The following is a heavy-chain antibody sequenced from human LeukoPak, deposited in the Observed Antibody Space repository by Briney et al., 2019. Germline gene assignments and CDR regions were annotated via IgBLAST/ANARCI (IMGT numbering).Heavy chain of an antibody. V-gene: IGHV4-59*01. CDR1: SGSISSYY. Sequence: SETLSLTCTVFSGSISSYYWSWIRQPPGKGLEWIGYIYYSGSTNYNPSLKSRVTISVDTSKNQFSLKLSSVTAADTAVYYCAGQTYSIAVAGTGGSVDYWGQGTLVTVSS. D-gene: IGHD6-19*01. J-gene: IGHJ4*02. CDR2: IYYSGST. CDR3: AGQTYSIAVAGTGGSVDY.